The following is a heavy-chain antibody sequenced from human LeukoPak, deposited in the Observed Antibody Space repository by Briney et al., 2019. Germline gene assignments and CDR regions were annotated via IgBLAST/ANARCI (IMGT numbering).Heavy chain of an antibody. CDR3: ARSRVVPAAISWFDP. CDR2: INHSGST. V-gene: IGHV4-34*01. CDR1: GGSFSGYY. Sequence: SETLSLTCAVYGGSFSGYYWSWIRQPPGKGLEWIGEINHSGSTNYNPSLKSRVTISVDTSKNQFSLKLSSVTAADTAVYYCARSRVVPAAISWFDPWGQGTLVTVSS. J-gene: IGHJ5*02. D-gene: IGHD2-2*01.